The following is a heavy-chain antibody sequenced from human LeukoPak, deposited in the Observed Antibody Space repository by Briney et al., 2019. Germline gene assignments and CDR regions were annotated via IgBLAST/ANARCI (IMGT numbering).Heavy chain of an antibody. D-gene: IGHD6-19*01. CDR2: ISASGGST. V-gene: IGHV3-23*01. Sequence: GSLRLSCSASGFNFSSYAMSWVRQAPGKGLEWVSAISASGGSTYYADSVKGRFTISRDNSKNTLYLQMNSLRAEDTAVYYCAKAISGGSGWYGAFDIWGQGTMVTVSS. CDR1: GFNFSSYA. CDR3: AKAISGGSGWYGAFDI. J-gene: IGHJ3*02.